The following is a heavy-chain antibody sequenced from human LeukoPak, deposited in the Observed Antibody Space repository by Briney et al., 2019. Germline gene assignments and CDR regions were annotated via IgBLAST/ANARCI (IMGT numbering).Heavy chain of an antibody. J-gene: IGHJ4*02. D-gene: IGHD6-13*01. CDR3: ARVGYSSSWYVVGAFDY. Sequence: SETLSLTCTVSGGSTSGYYWSWIRQPPGKGLEWIGYIYYSGSTNYNPSLKSRVTISVDTSKNKFSLKLSSVTAADTAGYYCARVGYSSSWYVVGAFDYWGRGTLVTVSS. CDR2: IYYSGST. CDR1: GGSTSGYY. V-gene: IGHV4-59*01.